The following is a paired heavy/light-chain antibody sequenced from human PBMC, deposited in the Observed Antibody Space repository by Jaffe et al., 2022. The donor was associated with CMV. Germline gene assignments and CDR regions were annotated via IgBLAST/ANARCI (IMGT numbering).Heavy chain of an antibody. V-gene: IGHV3-74*01. CDR1: GFTFSSYW. J-gene: IGHJ6*02. CDR3: ARDLTDFARGYYYYYGMDV. CDR2: INSDGSST. Sequence: EVQLVESGGGLVQPGGSLRLSCAASGFTFSSYWMHWVRQAPGKGLVWVSRINSDGSSTSYADSVKGRFTISRDNAKNTLYLQMNSLRAEDTAVYYCARDLTDFARGYYYYYGMDVWGQGTTVTVSS. D-gene: IGHD3-3*01.
Light chain of an antibody. CDR2: LGS. CDR3: MQALQKRT. Sequence: DIVMTQSPLSLPVTPGEPASISCRSSQSLLHSNGYNYLDWYLQKPGKSPQLLIYLGSNRASGVPDRFSGSGSGTDFTLKISRVEAEDVGVYYCMQALQKRTFGQGTKVEIK. V-gene: IGKV2-28*01. J-gene: IGKJ1*01. CDR1: QSLLHSNGYNY.